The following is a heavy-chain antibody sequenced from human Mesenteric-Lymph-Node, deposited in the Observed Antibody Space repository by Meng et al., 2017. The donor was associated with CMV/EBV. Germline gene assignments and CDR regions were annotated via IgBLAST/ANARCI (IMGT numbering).Heavy chain of an antibody. CDR2: ISGGGGSA. V-gene: IGHV3-23*01. J-gene: IGHJ4*02. D-gene: IGHD2-8*01. CDR1: GFTFTSYA. Sequence: LSLTCAASGFTFTSYAMSWVRQAPGKGLEWVSAISGGGGSAFYADSVEGRFTISRDNSKNTLYLQMTSLRAEDTAIYYCAKDRYALKVLVVAEYYFDPWGQGTMVTVSS. CDR3: AKDRYALKVLVVAEYYFDP.